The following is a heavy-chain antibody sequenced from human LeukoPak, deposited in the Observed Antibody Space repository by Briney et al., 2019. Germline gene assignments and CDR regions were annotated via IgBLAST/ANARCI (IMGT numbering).Heavy chain of an antibody. Sequence: GGSLRLSCAASGFTFSNYWMSWVRQAPGKGLEWVANIKQDGSETYYVDSVRGRFIVSRDNAKNSVFLQMNSLRAEDTALYHCARYYPGYSSSLAFFDYWGQGTLVTVSS. CDR1: GFTFSNYW. CDR2: IKQDGSET. D-gene: IGHD6-13*01. V-gene: IGHV3-7*03. CDR3: ARYYPGYSSSLAFFDY. J-gene: IGHJ4*02.